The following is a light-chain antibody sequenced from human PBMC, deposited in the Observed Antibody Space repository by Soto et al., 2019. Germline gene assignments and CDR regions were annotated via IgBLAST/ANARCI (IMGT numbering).Light chain of an antibody. CDR2: GAS. CDR1: QSVSSK. CDR3: QQYNKWPPSFT. V-gene: IGKV3-15*01. J-gene: IGKJ3*01. Sequence: EIVMTQSPATLSVSPGERATLSCRASQSVSSKLAWYQQKPGQAPRLLIYGASTRATGIPARFSGSGSGTXXXLTLSSLQSEDFAVYYCQQYNKWPPSFTFGPGTKVDI.